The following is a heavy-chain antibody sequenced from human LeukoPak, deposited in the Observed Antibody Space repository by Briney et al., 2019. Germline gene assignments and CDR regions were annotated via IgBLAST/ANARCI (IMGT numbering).Heavy chain of an antibody. J-gene: IGHJ4*02. Sequence: PSETLSLTCTVSGGSISSSSYYWGWIRQPPGKGLEWIGSIYYSGSTYYNPSLKSRVTISVDTSKNQFSLKLSSVTAADTAVYYCASVFTSDLQLDYWGQGTLVTVSS. CDR2: IYYSGST. CDR1: GGSISSSSYY. D-gene: IGHD2-2*01. CDR3: ASVFTSDLQLDY. V-gene: IGHV4-39*07.